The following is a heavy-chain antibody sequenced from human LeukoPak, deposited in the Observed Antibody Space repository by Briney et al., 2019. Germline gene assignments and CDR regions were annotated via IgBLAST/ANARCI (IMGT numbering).Heavy chain of an antibody. CDR3: ARDIEQQLAHAFDI. V-gene: IGHV4-4*02. J-gene: IGHJ3*02. CDR1: GGSISSSNW. Sequence: PSGTLSLTCAVSGGSISSSNWWSWVRQPPGKGLEWIGEIYHSGSTNYNPSLKSRVTISVDKSKNQFPLKLSSVTAADTAVYYCARDIEQQLAHAFDIWGQGTMVTVSS. D-gene: IGHD6-13*01. CDR2: IYHSGST.